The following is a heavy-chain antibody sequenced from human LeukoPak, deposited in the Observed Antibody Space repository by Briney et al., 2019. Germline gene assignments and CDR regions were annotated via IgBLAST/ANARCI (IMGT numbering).Heavy chain of an antibody. CDR2: ISGSGGST. J-gene: IGHJ4*02. D-gene: IGHD5-24*01. Sequence: TGGSLRLSCAASGFTFSSYAMSWVRQAPGKRLEWVSAISGSGGSTYYADSVKGRFTISRDSSKNTLYLQMNSLRAEDTAVYYCAKDLSARWLQSIFDYWGQGTLVTVSS. CDR3: AKDLSARWLQSIFDY. CDR1: GFTFSSYA. V-gene: IGHV3-23*01.